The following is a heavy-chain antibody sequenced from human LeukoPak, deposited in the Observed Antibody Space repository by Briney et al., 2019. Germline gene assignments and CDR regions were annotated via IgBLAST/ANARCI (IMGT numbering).Heavy chain of an antibody. Sequence: PGGSLRLSCAASGFTFSSYGMHWVRQAPGKGLEWVAFIRYDGSNKYYADSVKGRFTISRDNSKNTLYLQMNSLRAEDTAVYYCAKDPEAFFGVVIRPFDYWGQGTLVTVSS. V-gene: IGHV3-30*02. J-gene: IGHJ4*02. CDR1: GFTFSSYG. CDR2: IRYDGSNK. CDR3: AKDPEAFFGVVIRPFDY. D-gene: IGHD3-3*01.